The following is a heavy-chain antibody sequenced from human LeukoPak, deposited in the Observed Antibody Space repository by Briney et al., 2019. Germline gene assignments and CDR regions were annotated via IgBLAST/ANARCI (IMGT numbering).Heavy chain of an antibody. D-gene: IGHD5-18*01. V-gene: IGHV3-11*04. CDR2: ISGAGSTT. J-gene: IGHJ4*02. CDR1: GFTFSDYY. CDR3: ASRYSSFDF. Sequence: GGSLRLSCAVSGFTFSDYYMSWIRQAPGKGLEWVSSISGAGSTTHYADSVRGRFTISRDNAKNSLYLQMNSLRAEDTAVYYCASRYSSFDFWGQGTLVTVSS.